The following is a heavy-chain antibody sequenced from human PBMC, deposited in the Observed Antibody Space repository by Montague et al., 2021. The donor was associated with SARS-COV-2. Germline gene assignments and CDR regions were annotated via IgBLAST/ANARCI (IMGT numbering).Heavy chain of an antibody. V-gene: IGHV4-39*07. CDR1: GGQFIRSSHY. Sequence: SETLSLTCSVSGGQFIRSSHYWAWIRQAPGRGLEWIGNIYLSGSTNSNPSLRSRLTLSLDMSRAQFSLELRAVTASDTALYYCARAYRGVPDWDFSDSWGQGLPVAVSS. CDR2: IYLSGST. CDR3: ARAYRGVPDWDFSDS. J-gene: IGHJ4*02. D-gene: IGHD3-9*01.